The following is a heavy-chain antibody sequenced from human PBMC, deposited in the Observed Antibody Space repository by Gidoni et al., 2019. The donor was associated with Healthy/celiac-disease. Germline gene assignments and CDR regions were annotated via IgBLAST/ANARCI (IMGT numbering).Heavy chain of an antibody. J-gene: IGHJ4*02. D-gene: IGHD4-17*01. Sequence: QVQLQESCPGLVKPSQTLSLTCTVSGGSISSGGYYWSWLRQHPGKGLEWIGYIYYSGSTYYNPSLKSRVTIAVDTSKNQFSLKLSSVTAADTAVYYCASTVEGRLYYFDYWGQGTLVTVSS. CDR1: GGSISSGGYY. CDR3: ASTVEGRLYYFDY. CDR2: IYYSGST. V-gene: IGHV4-31*03.